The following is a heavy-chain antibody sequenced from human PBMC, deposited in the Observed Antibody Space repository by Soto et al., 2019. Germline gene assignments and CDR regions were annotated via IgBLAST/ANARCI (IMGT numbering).Heavy chain of an antibody. J-gene: IGHJ1*01. CDR3: ARAQRVVTATTEYFQH. V-gene: IGHV4-38-2*01. D-gene: IGHD2-21*02. CDR1: GDSITNAFY. Sequence: SETLSLTCAVSGDSITNAFYWGWIRQPPGRGLEWIGSIYYSGSVYYNPHLQSRVTISVDTSENQFSLRLTSVTAADTAVYYCARAQRVVTATTEYFQHWGQGTLVTVSS. CDR2: IYYSGSV.